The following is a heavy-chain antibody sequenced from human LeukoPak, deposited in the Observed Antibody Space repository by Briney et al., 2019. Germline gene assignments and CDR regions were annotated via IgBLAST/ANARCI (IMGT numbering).Heavy chain of an antibody. Sequence: GGSLRLSCASSGFTFSAYWMHWVRQALGKGLVWVSRINSDGSSIVYADSVKGRFTISRDNAKNTLYLQMNSLRAEDTAVYYCARGRALDHWGQGTLVTVSS. J-gene: IGHJ4*02. CDR1: GFTFSAYW. V-gene: IGHV3-74*01. CDR2: INSDGSSI. CDR3: ARGRALDH.